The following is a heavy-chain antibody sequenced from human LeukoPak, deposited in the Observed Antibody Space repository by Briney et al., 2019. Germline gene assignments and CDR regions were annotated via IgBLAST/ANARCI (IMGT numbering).Heavy chain of an antibody. J-gene: IGHJ4*02. Sequence: SETLSLTCTVSGGSITSYYWSWIRQPPGKGLEWIGYIYYSGNTNYNPSLKSRVTISVDTSKNQFSLKLSSVTAADTAVYYCARESGTFSYYFDYWGQGTLVTVSS. CDR3: ARESGTFSYYFDY. V-gene: IGHV4-59*12. CDR2: IYYSGNT. D-gene: IGHD2-15*01. CDR1: GGSITSYY.